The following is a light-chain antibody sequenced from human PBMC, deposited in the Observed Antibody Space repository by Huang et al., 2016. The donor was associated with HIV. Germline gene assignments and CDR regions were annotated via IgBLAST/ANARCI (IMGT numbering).Light chain of an antibody. J-gene: IGKJ2*01. CDR2: LGC. CDR3: MQALQTPYT. CDR1: QSLLHGNGNEY. V-gene: IGKV2-28*01. Sequence: DIVMTQSPLSLPVAPGEPASISCRSSQSLLHGNGNEYVDWYLQKPGQSPQLLIYLGCNRDSGVPDRFSGSGSGTDFTLKISRVEAEDVGVYYCMQALQTPYTFGQGTKLEIK.